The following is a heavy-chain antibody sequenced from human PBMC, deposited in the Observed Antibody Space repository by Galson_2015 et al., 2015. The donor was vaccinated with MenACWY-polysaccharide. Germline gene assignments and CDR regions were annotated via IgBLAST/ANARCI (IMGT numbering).Heavy chain of an antibody. Sequence: SLRLSCAASGFTFSSYWMTWVRQAPGKGLEWVANIKKDGSEKYYVDSVKGRFTISRDNSKNSLYLQMHSLRAEDTAVYSCARVRYSTGKYQFDYWGQGTTVTVSS. J-gene: IGHJ4*03. D-gene: IGHD2-2*01. CDR2: IKKDGSEK. V-gene: IGHV3-7*01. CDR3: ARVRYSTGKYQFDY. CDR1: GFTFSSYW.